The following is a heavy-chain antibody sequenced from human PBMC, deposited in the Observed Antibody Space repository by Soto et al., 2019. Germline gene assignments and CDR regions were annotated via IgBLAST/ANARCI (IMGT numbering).Heavy chain of an antibody. CDR2: IVPLSDRT. J-gene: IGHJ4*02. V-gene: IGHV1-69*01. D-gene: IGHD2-15*01. Sequence: QVQLVQSGAEVKKPGSSLKVSCKVFGETLNSNPIGWVRQAPGQGLEWVGGIVPLSDRTNYAQELQGRVTVTADGATSTVYREWSNLKSDDTAVYYCARKSGRDCHSGGGCFSLDVWGQGSLSTVSS. CDR1: GETLNSNP. CDR3: ARKSGRDCHSGGGCFSLDV.